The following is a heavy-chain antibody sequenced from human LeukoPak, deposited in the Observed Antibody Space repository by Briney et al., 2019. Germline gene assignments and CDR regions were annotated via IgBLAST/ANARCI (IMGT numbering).Heavy chain of an antibody. CDR2: ISGSGGST. CDR1: GFTFSSYA. Sequence: QTGGSLRLSCAASGFTFSSYAMSWVRQAPGKGLEWVSAISGSGGSTYYADSVKGRFTISRDNSKNTLYLQMNSLRAEDTAVYYCVSGRYDYVWGSYRYTVPDFDYWGQGTLVTVSS. J-gene: IGHJ4*02. CDR3: VSGRYDYVWGSYRYTVPDFDY. V-gene: IGHV3-23*01. D-gene: IGHD3-16*02.